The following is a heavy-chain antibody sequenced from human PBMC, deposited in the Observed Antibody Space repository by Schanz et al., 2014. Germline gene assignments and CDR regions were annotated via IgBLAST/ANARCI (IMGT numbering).Heavy chain of an antibody. V-gene: IGHV4-30-2*01. D-gene: IGHD4-17*01. CDR2: IYHSGNT. CDR3: ARSPGDFPGWFDS. J-gene: IGHJ5*01. Sequence: QLQLQESGSGLVKPSQTLSLTCGVSGGSISSGGSSWNWIRLPPGKGLEWIGYIYHSGNTYYNPSRKSRVTITVDRSKNQFSLSLSSVTAADTAVYYCARSPGDFPGWFDSWGQGTLVTVSS. CDR1: GGSISSGGSS.